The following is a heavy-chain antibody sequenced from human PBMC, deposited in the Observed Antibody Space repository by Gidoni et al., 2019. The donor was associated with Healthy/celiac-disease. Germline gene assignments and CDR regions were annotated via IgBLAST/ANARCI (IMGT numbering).Heavy chain of an antibody. CDR2: ISGDGGST. J-gene: IGHJ3*02. Sequence: EVQLVESGGGVVQPGGSLRLSSAAPGFTFDDYAMHWVRQAPGKGLEWVSLISGDGGSTYYADSVKGRFTISRDNSKNSLYLQMNSLRTEDTALYYCAKDLYYGGNSGGAFDIWGQGTMVTVSS. V-gene: IGHV3-43*02. D-gene: IGHD4-17*01. CDR3: AKDLYYGGNSGGAFDI. CDR1: GFTFDDYA.